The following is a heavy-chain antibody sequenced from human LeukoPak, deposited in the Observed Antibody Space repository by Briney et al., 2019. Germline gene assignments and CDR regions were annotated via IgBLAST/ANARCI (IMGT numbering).Heavy chain of an antibody. CDR3: AKGYSSSWYPNWFDP. J-gene: IGHJ5*02. D-gene: IGHD6-13*01. Sequence: GGSLRLSCAASGFTFSSYSMNWVRQAPGKGLEWVSSISSSSSYIYYADSVKGRFTISRDNSKNTLYLQMNSLRAEDTAVYYCAKGYSSSWYPNWFDPWGQGTLVTVSS. V-gene: IGHV3-21*04. CDR1: GFTFSSYS. CDR2: ISSSSSYI.